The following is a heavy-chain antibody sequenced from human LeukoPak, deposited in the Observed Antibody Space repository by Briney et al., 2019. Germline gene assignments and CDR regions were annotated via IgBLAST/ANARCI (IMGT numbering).Heavy chain of an antibody. CDR3: SLAAAGRYYFDY. V-gene: IGHV3-7*01. Sequence: PGGSLRLSCAASGFTLSSYWMSWVRQAPGKGLEWVANIKTDGSEKIYVDSLKGRFTISRDNAKNSLYLQMNSLRAEDTAVYYCSLAAAGRYYFDYWGQGTLVTVSS. D-gene: IGHD6-13*01. CDR2: IKTDGSEK. J-gene: IGHJ4*02. CDR1: GFTLSSYW.